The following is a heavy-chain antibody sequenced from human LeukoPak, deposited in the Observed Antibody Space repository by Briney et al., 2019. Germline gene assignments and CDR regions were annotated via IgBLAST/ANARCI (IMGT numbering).Heavy chain of an antibody. CDR1: GFTFSSYS. J-gene: IGHJ4*02. CDR2: ISSSSSYI. V-gene: IGHV3-21*01. D-gene: IGHD5-18*01. CDR3: ARAGDVDTAMVFQYFDY. Sequence: GGSVRLSCAASGFTFSSYSMNWVRQAPGKGLEWVSSISSSSSYIYYADTVKGRFTSSRDNAKNSLYLQMNSLRAEDTAVYYCARAGDVDTAMVFQYFDYWGQGTLVTVSS.